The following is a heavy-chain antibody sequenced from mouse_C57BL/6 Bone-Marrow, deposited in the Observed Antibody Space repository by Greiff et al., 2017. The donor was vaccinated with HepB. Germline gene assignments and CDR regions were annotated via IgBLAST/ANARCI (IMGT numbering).Heavy chain of an antibody. V-gene: IGHV1-55*01. D-gene: IGHD1-1*01. Sequence: QVQLQQPGAELVKPGASVKMSCKASGYTFTSYWITWVKQRPGQGLEWIGDIYPGSGSTNYNEKFKSKATLTVDTSSSTAYMQLSSLTSEDSAVYCCARGNYGSGRYWYFDVWGTGTTVTVSA. CDR1: GYTFTSYW. CDR3: ARGNYGSGRYWYFDV. CDR2: IYPGSGST. J-gene: IGHJ1*03.